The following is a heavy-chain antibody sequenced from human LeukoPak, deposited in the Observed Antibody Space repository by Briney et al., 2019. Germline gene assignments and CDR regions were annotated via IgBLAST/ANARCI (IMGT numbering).Heavy chain of an antibody. V-gene: IGHV1-2*02. Sequence: GASVKVSCKASGYTFTDYHVHWVGQAPGQRLEWLGLINPKSGGTNYAQRFQGRITMTRDTSISTAYMELSRLRSDDTAVYFCATATQTPIEYYFDYWGEGTLVTVSS. CDR3: ATATQTPIEYYFDY. CDR2: INPKSGGT. CDR1: GYTFTDYH. D-gene: IGHD3-16*02. J-gene: IGHJ4*02.